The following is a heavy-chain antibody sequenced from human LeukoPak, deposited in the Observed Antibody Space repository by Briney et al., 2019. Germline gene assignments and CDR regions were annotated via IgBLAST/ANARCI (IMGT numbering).Heavy chain of an antibody. V-gene: IGHV1-2*02. CDR2: INPNSGGT. CDR3: ARDQCSSTSCYAMFDY. Sequence: ASVKVSCKASGYTFTGYYMHWVRQAPGQGLEWMGWINPNSGGTNYAQKFQGRVTVTRDTSISTAYMELSRLRSDDTAVYYCARDQCSSTSCYAMFDYWGQGTLVTVSS. J-gene: IGHJ4*02. D-gene: IGHD2-2*01. CDR1: GYTFTGYY.